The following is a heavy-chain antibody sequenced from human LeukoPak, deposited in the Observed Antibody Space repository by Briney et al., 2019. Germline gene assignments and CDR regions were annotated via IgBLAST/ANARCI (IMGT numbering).Heavy chain of an antibody. D-gene: IGHD3-22*01. CDR1: GGSISSSSYS. CDR3: ARRKGWDYYDSSGYYLGAFDI. V-gene: IGHV4-39*01. Sequence: SETLSLTCTVSGGSISSSSYSWGWIRQPPGKGLEWIGSIYYSGCTYYNPSLKSRVTISVDTSKNQFSLKLSSVTAADTAVYYCARRKGWDYYDSSGYYLGAFDIWGQGTMVTVSS. CDR2: IYYSGCT. J-gene: IGHJ3*02.